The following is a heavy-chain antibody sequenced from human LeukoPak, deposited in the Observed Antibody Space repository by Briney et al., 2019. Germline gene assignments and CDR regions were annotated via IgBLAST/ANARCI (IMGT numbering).Heavy chain of an antibody. Sequence: GGSLRLSCAASGFSFSNYWMGWVRQAPGKGLACVANIKTDGSETCYVDSVKGGFTISRDNAKNSLFLQMNSLRAEDTAIYYCVSAIRGSPIDYWGQGTLVSVPS. V-gene: IGHV3-7*01. CDR3: VSAIRGSPIDY. CDR1: GFSFSNYW. D-gene: IGHD3-10*01. J-gene: IGHJ4*02. CDR2: IKTDGSET.